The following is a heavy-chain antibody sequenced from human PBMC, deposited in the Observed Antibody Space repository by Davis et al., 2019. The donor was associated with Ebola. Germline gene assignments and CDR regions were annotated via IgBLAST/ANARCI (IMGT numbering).Heavy chain of an antibody. V-gene: IGHV6-1*01. D-gene: IGHD6-19*01. Sequence: MPSETLSLTCAISGDSVSSNSAAWNWIRQSPSRGLEWLGRTYYRSKWYNDYAVSVKSRITINPDTSKNQFSLQLNSVTPEDTAVYYCARGGVGKQWLVRARQGEFDYWGQGTLVTVSS. CDR2: TYYRSKWYN. CDR1: GDSVSSNSAA. CDR3: ARGGVGKQWLVRARQGEFDY. J-gene: IGHJ4*02.